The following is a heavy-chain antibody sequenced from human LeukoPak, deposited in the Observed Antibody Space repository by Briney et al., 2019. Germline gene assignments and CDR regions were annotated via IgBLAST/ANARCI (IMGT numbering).Heavy chain of an antibody. Sequence: ASVKVSCKASGYTFTNYDIHWVRQATGQGLEWMGWMNPNSGNTGYAQKFQGRVAMTRSTSISTAYIELSRLRSEDTAVYYCARGSTVDTVATPLEYWGQGTLVIVSS. CDR3: ARGSTVDTVATPLEY. V-gene: IGHV1-8*01. J-gene: IGHJ4*02. CDR2: MNPNSGNT. D-gene: IGHD5-12*01. CDR1: GYTFTNYD.